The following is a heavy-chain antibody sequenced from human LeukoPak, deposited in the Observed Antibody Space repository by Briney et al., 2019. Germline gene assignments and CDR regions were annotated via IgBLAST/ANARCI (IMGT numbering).Heavy chain of an antibody. CDR3: ARDRATMVRGVISKIDY. CDR2: ISAYNGNT. J-gene: IGHJ4*02. D-gene: IGHD3-10*01. Sequence: ASVKVSCKASGYTFTSYGISWVRQAPGQGLEWMGWISAYNGNTNYAQKLQGRVTMTTDTSTSTAYMELRSLRSDDTAVYYWARDRATMVRGVISKIDYWGQGTLVTVSS. V-gene: IGHV1-18*01. CDR1: GYTFTSYG.